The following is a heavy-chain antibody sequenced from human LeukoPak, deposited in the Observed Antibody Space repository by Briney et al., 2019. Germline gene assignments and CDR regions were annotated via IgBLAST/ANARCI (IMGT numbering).Heavy chain of an antibody. V-gene: IGHV3-30*03. CDR2: ISYDGTNK. J-gene: IGHJ4*02. Sequence: GGSLRLSCAASGFTFDNYGMSWVRQAPGKGLEWVAVISYDGTNKYSADSVKGRFTISRDNSKNTLYLQMNSLRAEDTAVYYCARDSGAIAARPDGLFYWGQGTLVTVSS. D-gene: IGHD6-6*01. CDR1: GFTFDNYG. CDR3: ARDSGAIAARPDGLFY.